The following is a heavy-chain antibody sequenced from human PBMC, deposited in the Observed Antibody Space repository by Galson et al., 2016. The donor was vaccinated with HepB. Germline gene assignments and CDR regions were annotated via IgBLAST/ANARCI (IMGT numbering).Heavy chain of an antibody. J-gene: IGHJ4*02. CDR1: GFSLAEYA. V-gene: IGHV3-9*01. CDR3: AKDKTSGYSSGWYYFDY. Sequence: SLRLSCAASGFSLAEYAIHWVRQVPGKGLEWVSGISWNGRTLGYADSVKGRFTISKDHAKNSLYLQMNSLRPEDTALYYCAKDKTSGYSSGWYYFDYWGQGTQVTVSS. CDR2: ISWNGRTL. D-gene: IGHD6-19*01.